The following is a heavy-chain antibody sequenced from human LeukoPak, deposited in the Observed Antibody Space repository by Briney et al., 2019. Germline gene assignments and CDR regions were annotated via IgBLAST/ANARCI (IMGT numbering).Heavy chain of an antibody. V-gene: IGHV5-51*01. CDR2: IYPDDSDT. D-gene: IGHD1-26*01. Sequence: GESLKISCKGSGYSFTNYWIAWVRPMPGKGLEWMGIIYPDDSDTRYSPSFQGQVTISADKSISTAYLQWSSLKASDTAMYYCARRPSGTYRAFDIWGQGTVVTVSS. CDR1: GYSFTNYW. CDR3: ARRPSGTYRAFDI. J-gene: IGHJ3*02.